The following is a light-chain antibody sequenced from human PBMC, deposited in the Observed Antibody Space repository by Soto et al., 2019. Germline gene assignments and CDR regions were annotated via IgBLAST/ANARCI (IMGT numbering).Light chain of an antibody. V-gene: IGKV1-5*03. CDR3: QQYNSYWT. Sequence: DIQMNQSPSTPSASLGDRVTLTCRASQSISISLAWYQQKPGKAPKVLIYEASSLESGVPSRFSGSGSGTEFTLTISSLQPDDFATYYCQQYNSYWTFGQGTKVDI. J-gene: IGKJ1*01. CDR1: QSISIS. CDR2: EAS.